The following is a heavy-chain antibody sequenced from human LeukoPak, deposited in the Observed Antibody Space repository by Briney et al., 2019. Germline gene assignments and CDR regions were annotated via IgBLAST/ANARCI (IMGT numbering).Heavy chain of an antibody. D-gene: IGHD4-23*01. J-gene: IGHJ4*02. CDR1: GFTFSSYS. Sequence: GGSLRLSCAASGFTFSSYSMNWVRQAPGKGLEWVSYISSTSSTIYYADSVKGRFTISRDNAKNSLYLQMNSLRAEDTAVYYCARNLPYLRWGRFDYWGQGTLVTVSS. CDR2: ISSTSSTI. CDR3: ARNLPYLRWGRFDY. V-gene: IGHV3-48*01.